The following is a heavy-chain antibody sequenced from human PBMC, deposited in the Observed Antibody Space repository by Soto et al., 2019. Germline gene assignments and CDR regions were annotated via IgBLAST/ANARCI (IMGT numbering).Heavy chain of an antibody. V-gene: IGHV4-39*01. Sequence: SEPLSLTYTVSGGSISSSSYYWGWIRQPPGKGLEWIGSMYYSGSTYYNPSLKSRFTISVDTSKNHFSRNRSSWTAADTAVYYCARHSKTGNSTGPAPRGKGTRVPVS. CDR2: MYYSGST. J-gene: IGHJ5*02. CDR1: GGSISSSSYY. CDR3: ARHSKTGNSTGPAP. D-gene: IGHD1-7*01.